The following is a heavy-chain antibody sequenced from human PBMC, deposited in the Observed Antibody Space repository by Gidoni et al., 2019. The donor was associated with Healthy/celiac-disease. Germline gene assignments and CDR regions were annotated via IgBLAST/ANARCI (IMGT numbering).Heavy chain of an antibody. CDR2: INPNSGGT. CDR1: GYTFTGYY. V-gene: IGHV1-2*02. J-gene: IGHJ3*02. CDR3: ARDFRYCSSTSCPDAFDI. Sequence: QAQLVQSGAEVQKPGASVKVSCKASGYTFTGYYMHWVRQAPGQGLEWMGWINPNSGGTNYAQKFQGRVTMTRDTSISTAYMELSRLRSDDTAVYYCARDFRYCSSTSCPDAFDIWGQGTMVTVSS. D-gene: IGHD2-2*01.